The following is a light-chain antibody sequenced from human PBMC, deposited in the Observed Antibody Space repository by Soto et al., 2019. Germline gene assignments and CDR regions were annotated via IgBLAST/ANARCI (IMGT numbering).Light chain of an antibody. CDR3: QQCFWHWT. Sequence: DIQMTQSPSSLSASVGDRVTITCRASQSISSYLNWYQQKPGKAPKLLIYAASSLQSGVPPRFSGSGSGTDFTLTISSLQPEDFATYYCQQCFWHWTFGQGTKVDIK. CDR2: AAS. V-gene: IGKV1-39*01. J-gene: IGKJ1*01. CDR1: QSISSY.